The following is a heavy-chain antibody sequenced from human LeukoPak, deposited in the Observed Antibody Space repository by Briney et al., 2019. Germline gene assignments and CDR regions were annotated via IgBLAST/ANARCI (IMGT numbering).Heavy chain of an antibody. CDR1: GFTFSLYA. J-gene: IGHJ3*02. CDR3: ARASTAVITLDSYVI. Sequence: PGRSLRLSCAASGFTFSLYAVHWVRQAPGKGLEWVAVISYDGTDKYYAGSVKGRFTISRDNSKNTLYLQMNSLRAEDTAIYYCARASTAVITLDSYVIWGQGTMVTVSS. D-gene: IGHD4-23*01. V-gene: IGHV3-30-3*01. CDR2: ISYDGTDK.